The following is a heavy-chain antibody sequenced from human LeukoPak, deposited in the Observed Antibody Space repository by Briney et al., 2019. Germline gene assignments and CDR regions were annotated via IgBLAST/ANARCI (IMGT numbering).Heavy chain of an antibody. J-gene: IGHJ6*02. V-gene: IGHV1-18*01. Sequence: ASVKVSCKASGYTFTSLRNTWVRQGPGQGLVWIGFINAFNGDTNYAQRLQGRVTMTTDTSTTTAYMEVRSLRSDDTAVYYCARDTGGSGTLRYQNYYGMDVWGQGTTVTVSS. CDR1: GYTFTSLR. D-gene: IGHD3-10*01. CDR2: INAFNGDT. CDR3: ARDTGGSGTLRYQNYYGMDV.